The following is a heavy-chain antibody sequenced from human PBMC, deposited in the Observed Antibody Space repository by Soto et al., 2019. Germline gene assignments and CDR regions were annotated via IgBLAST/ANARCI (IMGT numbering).Heavy chain of an antibody. CDR1: GSTFSDFA. V-gene: IGHV3-30-3*01. J-gene: IGHJ6*02. D-gene: IGHD1-1*01. Sequence: QVHLVESGGGVVQPGGSLRLSCAASGSTFSDFAIHWVRQAPGKGLEWVAFISYDGSSRFYADSVKGRLTISRDNSKNPLYLQMKSLTTENTVVYYCAGDGTGTGPRAGSSMDVWGQGTTVTVSS. CDR2: ISYDGSSR. CDR3: AGDGTGTGPRAGSSMDV.